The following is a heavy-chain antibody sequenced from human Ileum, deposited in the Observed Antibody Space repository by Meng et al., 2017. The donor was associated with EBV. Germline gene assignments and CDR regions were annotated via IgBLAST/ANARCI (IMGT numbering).Heavy chain of an antibody. CDR1: VGPVRMAHSF. Sequence: VPGYERGQGRVRPAETLPRPFPCSVGPVRMAHSFWTCFRHPTGQGLQWIGYMSDSESTNYSPPLESRVTISVDTSKNQFSLKLSSVTAADTAVYYCAGDPHSGSPHWGQGTLVTVSS. V-gene: IGHV4-61*01. CDR3: AGDPHSGSPH. D-gene: IGHD1-26*01. J-gene: IGHJ4*02. CDR2: MSDSEST.